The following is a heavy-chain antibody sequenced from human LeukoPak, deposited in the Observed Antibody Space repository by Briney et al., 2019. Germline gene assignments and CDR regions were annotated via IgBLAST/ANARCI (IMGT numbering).Heavy chain of an antibody. J-gene: IGHJ4*02. Sequence: GGSLRLSCAASGFTSSSYWMSWVRQAPGKGLERVANIKKDGSEKYYVDSVKGRFTISRDNAKNSLYLQMNSLRAEDTAVYYCARGLYSSTTYYFDYWGQGTLVTVSS. V-gene: IGHV3-7*03. D-gene: IGHD6-13*01. CDR2: IKKDGSEK. CDR1: GFTSSSYW. CDR3: ARGLYSSTTYYFDY.